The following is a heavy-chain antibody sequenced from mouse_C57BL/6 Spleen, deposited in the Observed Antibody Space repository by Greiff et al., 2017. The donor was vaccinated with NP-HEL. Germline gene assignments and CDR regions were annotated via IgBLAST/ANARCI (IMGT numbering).Heavy chain of an antibody. CDR2: ISSGGSYT. CDR1: GFTFSSYG. D-gene: IGHD2-4*01. J-gene: IGHJ3*01. CDR3: ARRDDSPWFAY. Sequence: EVQGVESGGDLVKPGGSLKLSCAASGFTFSSYGMSWVRQTPDKRLEWVATISSGGSYTYYPDSVKGRFTISRDNAKNTLYLQMSSLKSEDTAMYYCARRDDSPWFAYWGQGTLVTVSA. V-gene: IGHV5-6*01.